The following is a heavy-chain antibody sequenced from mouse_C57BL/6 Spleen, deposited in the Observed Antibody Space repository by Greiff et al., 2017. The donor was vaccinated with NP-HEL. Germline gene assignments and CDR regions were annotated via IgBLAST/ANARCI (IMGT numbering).Heavy chain of an antibody. Sequence: VQLQQSGAELVKPGASVKISCKASGYAFSSYWMNWVKQRPGKGLEWIGQIYPGDGDTNYNGKFKGKATLTADKSSSTAYMQLSSLTSEDSAVYFCARRWGIYYGNYDYAMDYWGQGTSVTVSS. CDR1: GYAFSSYW. D-gene: IGHD2-1*01. CDR2: IYPGDGDT. CDR3: ARRWGIYYGNYDYAMDY. V-gene: IGHV1-80*01. J-gene: IGHJ4*01.